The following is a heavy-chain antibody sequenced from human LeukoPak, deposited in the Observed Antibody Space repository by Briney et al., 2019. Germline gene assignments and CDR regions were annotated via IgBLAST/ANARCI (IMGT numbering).Heavy chain of an antibody. Sequence: PGGSLRLSCAASGFTFSSYAMHWVRQAPGKGLEWVSAIDPSSTYIYYADSVKGRFTISRDNAENSLYLQMNSLRVEDTAVYYCARAPTVLVGYCSSSSCQADYWGQGTLVTVSS. CDR2: IDPSSTYI. CDR1: GFTFSSYA. D-gene: IGHD2-2*01. CDR3: ARAPTVLVGYCSSSSCQADY. J-gene: IGHJ4*02. V-gene: IGHV3-21*01.